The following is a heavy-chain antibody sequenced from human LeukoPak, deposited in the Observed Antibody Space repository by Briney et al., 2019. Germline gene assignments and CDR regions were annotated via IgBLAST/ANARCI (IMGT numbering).Heavy chain of an antibody. V-gene: IGHV3-21*06. CDR1: GFTFGSRA. CDR2: ISRNSLYM. J-gene: IGHJ4*02. CDR3: ARDKVGHDFWSGYSDF. Sequence: PGGSLRLSCVASGFTFGSRAMNWVSQAPGKGLEWVSSISRNSLYMYYAESLKGRFTVSRDNAKNSLYLQMDSLRAEHTAVYYCARDKVGHDFWSGYSDFWGQGTLVTVSS. D-gene: IGHD3-3*01.